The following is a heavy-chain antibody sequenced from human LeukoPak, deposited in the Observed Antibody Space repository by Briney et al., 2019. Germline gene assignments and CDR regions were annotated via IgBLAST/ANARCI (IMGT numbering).Heavy chain of an antibody. Sequence: GGSLRLSCAASGLTFSDYNMHWVRQAPGTGLEWVSYISTSSNTIYYADSVKGRFTISRDNAKNSLFLQMNSLRAEDTAVYYCSRDLGLPGVWGQGTMVTVSS. V-gene: IGHV3-48*01. J-gene: IGHJ3*01. CDR3: SRDLGLPGV. D-gene: IGHD3-10*01. CDR1: GLTFSDYN. CDR2: ISTSSNTI.